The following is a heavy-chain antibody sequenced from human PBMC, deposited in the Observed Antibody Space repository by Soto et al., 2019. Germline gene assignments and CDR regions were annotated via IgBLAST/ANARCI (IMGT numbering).Heavy chain of an antibody. CDR3: ARVRSESFLFDY. D-gene: IGHD3-16*02. V-gene: IGHV4-30-2*01. CDR2: IYHSGST. Sequence: QLQLQESGSGLVKPSQTLSLTCAVSGGSISSGGYSWSWIRQPPGKGLEWIGYIYHSGSTYYNPYLKSRVTISVDRSKNQFSLKLSSVTAADTAVYYCARVRSESFLFDYWGQGTLVTVSS. J-gene: IGHJ4*02. CDR1: GGSISSGGYS.